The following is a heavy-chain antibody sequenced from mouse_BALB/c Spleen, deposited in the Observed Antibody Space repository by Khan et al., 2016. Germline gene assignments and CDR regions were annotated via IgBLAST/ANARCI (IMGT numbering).Heavy chain of an antibody. J-gene: IGHJ2*01. D-gene: IGHD2-1*01. CDR2: INTHSGVP. Sequence: QIQLVQSGPELKKPGETVRISCKASGYTFTTAGMRWVQKMPGKGLKWIGWINTHSGVPKYAEDFKGRFAFSLETSASTAYLQISNLKNEDTATYFCARWEDGNYLDYWGQGTTLTVSS. V-gene: IGHV9-4*02. CDR3: ARWEDGNYLDY. CDR1: GYTFTTAG.